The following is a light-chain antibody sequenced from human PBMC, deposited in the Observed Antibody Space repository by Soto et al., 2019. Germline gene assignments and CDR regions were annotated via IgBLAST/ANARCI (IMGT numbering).Light chain of an antibody. V-gene: IGLV2-23*02. CDR1: SNDGGGYNL. CDR2: AVN. CDR3: CSHVGGSSPQWV. Sequence: QSALTQPASVSGSPGQSITISCTGTSNDGGGYNLVSWFQQHPGKAPKLMISAVNKRPSGVSNRFSGSKSANTASLTISGLQAEDEADYYCCSHVGGSSPQWVFGGGTKLTVL. J-gene: IGLJ3*02.